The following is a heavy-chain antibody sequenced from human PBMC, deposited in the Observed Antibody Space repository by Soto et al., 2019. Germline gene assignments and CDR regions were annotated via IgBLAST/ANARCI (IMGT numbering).Heavy chain of an antibody. Sequence: SETLSLTCTVSGGSISSSSYYWGWIRQPPGKGLEWIGSIYYSGSTYYDPSLKSRVTISVDTSKNQFSLKLSSVTAADTAVYYCARGYYDILSGYYQRQYYFDYWGPGTLVTVSS. CDR1: GGSISSSSYY. J-gene: IGHJ4*02. V-gene: IGHV4-39*01. D-gene: IGHD3-9*01. CDR2: IYYSGST. CDR3: ARGYYDILSGYYQRQYYFDY.